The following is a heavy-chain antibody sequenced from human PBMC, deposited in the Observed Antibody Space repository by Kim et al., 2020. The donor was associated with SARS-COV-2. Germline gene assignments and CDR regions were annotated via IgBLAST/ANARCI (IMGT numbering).Heavy chain of an antibody. J-gene: IGHJ4*02. CDR3: ARGRGYGQFDY. V-gene: IGHV4-34*01. Sequence: NNTNPSLKSRVTISVDTSKNQFSLKLSSVTAADTAVYYCARGRGYGQFDYWGQGTLVTVSS. CDR2: N. D-gene: IGHD5-18*01.